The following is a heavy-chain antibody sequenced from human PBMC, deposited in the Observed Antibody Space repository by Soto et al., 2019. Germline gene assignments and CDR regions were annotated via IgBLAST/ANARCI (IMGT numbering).Heavy chain of an antibody. J-gene: IGHJ6*02. CDR2: ISPSSGHI. Sequence: EVHLVESGGGLVKPGGSLRLSCAVSGFTFSSCTMNWVRQAPGKGLEWVSSISPSSGHIYYAYSVKGRFTIYRDNAKNSLFLQMNSLRGEYTALYYCSGCSGGACHTNYGMDVWGQGTTVTVSS. D-gene: IGHD2-15*01. V-gene: IGHV3-21*06. CDR3: SGCSGGACHTNYGMDV. CDR1: GFTFSSCT.